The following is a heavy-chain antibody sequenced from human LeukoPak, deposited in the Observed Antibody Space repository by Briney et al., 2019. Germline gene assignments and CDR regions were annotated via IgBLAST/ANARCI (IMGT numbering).Heavy chain of an antibody. CDR1: GYTFTLYC. V-gene: IGHV1-18*01. CDR3: ARDSGYCSSTSCYTPPNYYYYYMDV. J-gene: IGHJ6*03. CDR2: NSAYNGNK. D-gene: IGHD2-2*02. Sequence: GASEKVSCKASGYTFTLYCVRWVRRAPGQGFVWMGWNSAYNGNKNYAQKLQGRVTMTTDTSTSTAYMELRSLRSDDTAVYYCARDSGYCSSTSCYTPPNYYYYYMDVWGKGTTVTVSS.